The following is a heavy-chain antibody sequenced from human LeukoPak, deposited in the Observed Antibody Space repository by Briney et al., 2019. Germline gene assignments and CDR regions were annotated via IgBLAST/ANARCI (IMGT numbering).Heavy chain of an antibody. Sequence: SETLSLTCTVSGGSISSSSYYWGWIRQPPGKGLEWIGSIHYSGSTYYNPSLKSRVTISVDTSKNQFSLKPSSVTAADTAVYYCARHHSGWLPFDYWGQGTLVTVSS. D-gene: IGHD6-19*01. J-gene: IGHJ4*02. V-gene: IGHV4-39*01. CDR3: ARHHSGWLPFDY. CDR2: IHYSGST. CDR1: GGSISSSSYY.